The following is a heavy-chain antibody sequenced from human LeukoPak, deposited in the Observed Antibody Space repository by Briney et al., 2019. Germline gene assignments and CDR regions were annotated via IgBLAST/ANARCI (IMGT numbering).Heavy chain of an antibody. D-gene: IGHD4-17*01. CDR1: GFTFSSYG. V-gene: IGHV3-33*01. Sequence: PGGSLRLSCAASGFTFSSYGMHWVRQAPGKGLEWVAVIWYDGSNKYYADSVKGRFTISRDNSKNTLYLQMNSLRAEDTAVYYCARDPRLRPNYYGMDVWGQGTTVTVSS. CDR2: IWYDGSNK. CDR3: ARDPRLRPNYYGMDV. J-gene: IGHJ6*02.